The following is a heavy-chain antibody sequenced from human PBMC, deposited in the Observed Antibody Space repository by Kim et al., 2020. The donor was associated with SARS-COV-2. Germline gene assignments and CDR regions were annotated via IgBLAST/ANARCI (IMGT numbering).Heavy chain of an antibody. CDR3: TRDFIGDFWSPPEGMDV. Sequence: GGSLRLSCTASGFTFGDYAMSWFRQAPGKGLEWVGFIRSKAYGGTTEYAASVKGRFTISRDDSKSIAYLQMNSLKTEDTAVYYCTRDFIGDFWSPPEGMDVWGQGTTVTVSS. V-gene: IGHV3-49*03. CDR2: IRSKAYGGTT. J-gene: IGHJ6*02. CDR1: GFTFGDYA. D-gene: IGHD3-3*01.